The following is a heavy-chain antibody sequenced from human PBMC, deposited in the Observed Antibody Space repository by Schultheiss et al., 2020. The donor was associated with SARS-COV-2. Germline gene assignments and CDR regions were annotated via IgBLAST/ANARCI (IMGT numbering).Heavy chain of an antibody. CDR3: ARGGGYSGYEFDS. D-gene: IGHD5-12*01. Sequence: SETLSLTCAVYGGSFSGYYWSWIRQPPGKGLEWIGRIYTSGSTNYNPSLKSRVTISVDTSKNQFSLRLSSVTAADTAVYYCARGGGYSGYEFDSWGQGTLVTVSS. V-gene: IGHV4-59*10. CDR2: IYTSGST. J-gene: IGHJ4*02. CDR1: GGSFSGYY.